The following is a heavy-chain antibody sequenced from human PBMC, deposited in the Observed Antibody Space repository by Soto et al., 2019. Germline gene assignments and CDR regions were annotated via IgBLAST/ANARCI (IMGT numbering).Heavy chain of an antibody. CDR3: ARVYDFSSGYGPSDY. V-gene: IGHV4-31*03. J-gene: IGHJ4*02. Sequence: SETLSLACTVSGGSISSVGYYWSWIRQHPGKGLEWIGFIYYSGSTDYNPSHKSRVTISLDTSKNQFSLKLSSVTAADTAAYYCARVYDFSSGYGPSDYWRQGSLVTVSS. CDR1: GGSISSVGYY. CDR2: IYYSGST. D-gene: IGHD3-3*01.